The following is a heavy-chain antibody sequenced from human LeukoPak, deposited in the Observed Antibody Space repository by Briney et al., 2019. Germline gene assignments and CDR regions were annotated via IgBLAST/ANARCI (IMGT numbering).Heavy chain of an antibody. J-gene: IGHJ5*02. V-gene: IGHV1-69*01. CDR3: ARAVIVVVPTATWFDP. D-gene: IGHD2-2*01. CDR1: GGTFSSYA. CDR2: IIPIFGTA. Sequence: SVKVSCKASGGTFSSYAISWVRQAPGQGLEWMGGIIPIFGTANYAQKFQGRATITADESTSTAYMELSSLRSDDTAVYYCARAVIVVVPTATWFDPWGQGTPVTDSS.